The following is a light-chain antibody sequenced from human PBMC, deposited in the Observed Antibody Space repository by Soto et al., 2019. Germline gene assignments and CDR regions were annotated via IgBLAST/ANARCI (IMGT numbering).Light chain of an antibody. Sequence: EIVLTQSPGTLSLSPGERATLSCMASQSVSSYLAWYQQKPGQAPRLLIYDASNRATGIPARFSGSGSGTDFTLTISSLEPEDFAVYYCQQRSNWPPLTFGGGTKVDIK. CDR3: QQRSNWPPLT. CDR1: QSVSSY. J-gene: IGKJ4*01. CDR2: DAS. V-gene: IGKV3-11*01.